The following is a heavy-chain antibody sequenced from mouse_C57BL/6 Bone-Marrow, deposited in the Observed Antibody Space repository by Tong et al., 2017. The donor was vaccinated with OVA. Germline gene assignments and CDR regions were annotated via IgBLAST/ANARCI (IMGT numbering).Heavy chain of an antibody. CDR2: INPSNGGT. CDR3: TREAGLDY. V-gene: IGHV1S81*02. D-gene: IGHD3-2*02. J-gene: IGHJ2*01. CDR1: GYTFTSYY. Sequence: VQLQDSGAELVKSGVSATLSCKASGYTFTSYYMYWVKQRPGQGLEWIGEINPSNGGTNFNEKFKSKATLTVDKSSSTAYMQLSSLTSEDSAVYYCTREAGLDYWGQGTTLTVSS.